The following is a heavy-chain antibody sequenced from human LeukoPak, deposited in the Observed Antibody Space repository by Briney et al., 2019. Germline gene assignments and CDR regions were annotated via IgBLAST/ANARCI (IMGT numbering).Heavy chain of an antibody. D-gene: IGHD3-10*01. V-gene: IGHV4-61*01. CDR2: DYCGGNT. CDR3: ARDHFGSLDS. Sequence: PSETLSLTCTVSGFSVTTDSYCWGWIRQPPGKGLEWIGYDYCGGNTNYDPSLKRRVAISVDTSKNQFSLTLTSVTAADTAVYFCARDHFGSLDSWGQGILVTVSS. J-gene: IGHJ4*02. CDR1: GFSVTTDSYC.